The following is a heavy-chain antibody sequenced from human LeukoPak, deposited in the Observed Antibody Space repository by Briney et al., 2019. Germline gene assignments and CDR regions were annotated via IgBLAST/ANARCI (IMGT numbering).Heavy chain of an antibody. Sequence: GGSLRLSCAASGFTFCSYAMGWVRQAPGKGLECVSAISGGGGSTFYADSVKGRFTISRDNSKNTLYLQMNSLRAEDTAVYYCAKGDDSTGYLSGSSSLGFDYWGQGTLVTVSS. CDR1: GFTFCSYA. V-gene: IGHV3-23*01. J-gene: IGHJ4*02. CDR2: ISGGGGST. D-gene: IGHD3-22*01. CDR3: AKGDDSTGYLSGSSSLGFDY.